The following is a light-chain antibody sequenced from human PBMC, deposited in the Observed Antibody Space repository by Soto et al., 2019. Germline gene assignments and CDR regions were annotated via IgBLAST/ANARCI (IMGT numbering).Light chain of an antibody. V-gene: IGKV3D-20*02. J-gene: IGKJ5*01. CDR2: GAS. CDR1: QSVSSSY. Sequence: EIVLTQSPGTLSLSPWERATLSCRASQSVSSSYLAWYQQKPGQAPRLLIYGASSRATGIPDRFSGSGSGTDFTLTISSLEPEDFAVYYCQQRSKWPPEVTFGQGTRLEN. CDR3: QQRSKWPPEVT.